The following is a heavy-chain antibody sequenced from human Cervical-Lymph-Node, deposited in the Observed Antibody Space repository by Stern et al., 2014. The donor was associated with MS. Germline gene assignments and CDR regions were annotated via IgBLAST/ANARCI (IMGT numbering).Heavy chain of an antibody. V-gene: IGHV3-30-3*01. D-gene: IGHD2-15*01. J-gene: IGHJ4*02. CDR3: ARDTCRGGGCYFRY. CDR2: LSNEGSKK. Sequence: DQLVESGGGVVQPGRSLRLSCAASGFIFSSYAMHWVRQAPGKGLDWVAFLSNEGSKKFYADSVKGRFTISRDNSNNTLYLQMNSLRPEDTAVYYCARDTCRGGGCYFRYWGQGILITVSS. CDR1: GFIFSSYA.